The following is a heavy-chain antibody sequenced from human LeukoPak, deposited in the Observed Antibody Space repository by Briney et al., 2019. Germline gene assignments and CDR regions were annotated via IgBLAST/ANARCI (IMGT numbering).Heavy chain of an antibody. Sequence: GGSLRLSCAASGFTFDDYAMHWVRQAPGKGLEWVSGISWNSGSIGYADSVKGRFTISRDNSKNTLYLQMNSLRAEDTAVYYCAKPAYDILTGYPTWGQGTLVTVSS. CDR1: GFTFDDYA. CDR2: ISWNSGSI. D-gene: IGHD3-9*01. J-gene: IGHJ5*02. CDR3: AKPAYDILTGYPT. V-gene: IGHV3-9*01.